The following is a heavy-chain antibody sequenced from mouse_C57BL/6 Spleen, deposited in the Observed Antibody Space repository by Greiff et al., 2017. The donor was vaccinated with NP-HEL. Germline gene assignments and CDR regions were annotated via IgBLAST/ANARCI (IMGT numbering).Heavy chain of an antibody. CDR1: GYTFTDYY. Sequence: EVQLQQSGPVLVKPGASVKMSCKASGYTFTDYYMNWVKQSHGKSLEWIGVINPYNGGTSYNQKFKGKATLTVDKSSSTAYMELNSLTSEDSAVYYCTILPLPFAYWGQGTLVTVSA. J-gene: IGHJ3*01. D-gene: IGHD2-10*01. V-gene: IGHV1-19*01. CDR3: TILPLPFAY. CDR2: INPYNGGT.